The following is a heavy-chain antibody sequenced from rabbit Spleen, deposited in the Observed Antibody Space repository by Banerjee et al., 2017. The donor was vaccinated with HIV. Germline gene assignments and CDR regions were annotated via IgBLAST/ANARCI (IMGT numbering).Heavy chain of an antibody. J-gene: IGHJ4*01. V-gene: IGHV1S47*01. Sequence: QEQLVESGGGLVQPGGSLKLSCKASGFDLNNYGVSWVRQAPGKGLEWIAYIYPDYGSTDYASWVNGRFTISLDNAQNTVFLQMTSLTVADTATYFCTRAIYVGFAGYGYAPHYFNLWGQGTLVTVS. CDR3: TRAIYVGFAGYGYAPHYFNL. CDR1: GFDLNNYG. D-gene: IGHD6-1*01. CDR2: IYPDYGST.